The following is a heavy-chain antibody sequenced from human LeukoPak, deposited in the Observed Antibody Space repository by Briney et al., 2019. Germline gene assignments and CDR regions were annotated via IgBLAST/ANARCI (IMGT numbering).Heavy chain of an antibody. Sequence: GGSLRLSCAASGFTFSSYAMHWVRQAPGKGLEWVAVISYDGSNKYYADSVKGRFTISRDNSKNTLYLQMNSLRAEDTAVYYCARPHYDILTGLWYFDYWGQGTLVTVSS. V-gene: IGHV3-30*04. D-gene: IGHD3-9*01. CDR3: ARPHYDILTGLWYFDY. CDR2: ISYDGSNK. CDR1: GFTFSSYA. J-gene: IGHJ4*02.